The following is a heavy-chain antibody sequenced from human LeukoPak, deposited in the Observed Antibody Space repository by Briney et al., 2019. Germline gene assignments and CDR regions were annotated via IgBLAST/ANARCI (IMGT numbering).Heavy chain of an antibody. Sequence: SETLSLTCTVSGGSVSSSSSYWSWIRQPPGKGLEWIGYIYYSGSTNYNPSLKSRVTISVDTSKNQFSLKLSSVTAAGTAVYYCARSWGEDYWGQGTLVTVSS. CDR2: IYYSGST. D-gene: IGHD3-16*01. J-gene: IGHJ4*02. CDR3: ARSWGEDY. CDR1: GGSVSSSSSY. V-gene: IGHV4-61*01.